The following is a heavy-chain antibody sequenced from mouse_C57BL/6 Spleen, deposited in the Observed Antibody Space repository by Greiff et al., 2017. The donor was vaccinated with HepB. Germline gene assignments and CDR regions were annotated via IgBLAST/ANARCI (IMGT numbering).Heavy chain of an antibody. J-gene: IGHJ4*01. V-gene: IGHV1-26*01. CDR3: ARYTTVVATPYAMDY. CDR2: INPNNGGT. Sequence: VQLQQSGPELVKPGASVKISFKASGYTFTDYYMNWVKQSHGKSLEWIGDINPNNGGTSYNQKFKGKATLTVDKSSSTAYMELRSLTSEDSAVYYCARYTTVVATPYAMDYWGQGTSVTVSS. D-gene: IGHD1-1*01. CDR1: GYTFTDYY.